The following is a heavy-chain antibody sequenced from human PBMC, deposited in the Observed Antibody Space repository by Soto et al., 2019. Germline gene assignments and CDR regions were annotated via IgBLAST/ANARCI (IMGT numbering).Heavy chain of an antibody. CDR1: GFTFSHYA. CDR2: MSYDGSNE. V-gene: IGHV3-30*18. D-gene: IGHD1-26*01. J-gene: IGHJ4*02. Sequence: QVQLVESGGGVVQPGRSLRLSCAASGFTFSHYAMHWVRQAPRKGLEWVALMSYDGSNEYYADSVKGRFTISRDNSKNTLYLQMNSLRAEDTAVYYCAKDGSHNFDYWGQGTLVTVSS. CDR3: AKDGSHNFDY.